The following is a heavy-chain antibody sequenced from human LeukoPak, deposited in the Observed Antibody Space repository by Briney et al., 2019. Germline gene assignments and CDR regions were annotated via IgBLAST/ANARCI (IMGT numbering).Heavy chain of an antibody. CDR1: GFTFNSNG. V-gene: IGHV3-33*06. D-gene: IGHD3-22*01. J-gene: IGHJ6*03. CDR3: AKAGDNSGYYPAFYYYMDV. CDR2: IWYDGSNK. Sequence: PGGSLRLSCAASGFTFNSNGMHWVRQAPGKGLEGVALIWYDGSNKYYADSVKGRFTISRDNSKNTLYLQMNSLRAEDMAVYYCAKAGDNSGYYPAFYYYMDVWGRGTTVTVSS.